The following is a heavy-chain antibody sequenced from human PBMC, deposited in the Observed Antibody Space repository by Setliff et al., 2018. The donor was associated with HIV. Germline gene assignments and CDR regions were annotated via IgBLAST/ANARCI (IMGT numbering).Heavy chain of an antibody. V-gene: IGHV4-4*02. CDR2: IFHTGST. CDR1: GVSITSNNW. CDR3: ASGPSGWPQGYSDY. J-gene: IGHJ4*02. D-gene: IGHD6-19*01. Sequence: KPSETLSLTCAVSGVSITSNNWWTWVRQTPGKGLEWIGEIFHTGSTHFHPSLQSRVIISLDKSKNQLSLKVTSLTAADTALYYCASGPSGWPQGYSDYWGQGTLVTVSS.